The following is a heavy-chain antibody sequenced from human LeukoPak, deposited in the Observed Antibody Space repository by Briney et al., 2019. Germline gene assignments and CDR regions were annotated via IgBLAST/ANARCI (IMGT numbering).Heavy chain of an antibody. D-gene: IGHD1-26*01. Sequence: ASVKVSCKASGYSFTDYFVHWVRQAPGQGLEWMGWMDPNSGGTHYAQKFQDRVTMTRDTSISTAYMELSRLRSDDTAVYYCAREEVNSGSYSEALDYWGQGTLVTVSS. CDR1: GYSFTDYF. J-gene: IGHJ4*02. V-gene: IGHV1-2*02. CDR3: AREEVNSGSYSEALDY. CDR2: MDPNSGGT.